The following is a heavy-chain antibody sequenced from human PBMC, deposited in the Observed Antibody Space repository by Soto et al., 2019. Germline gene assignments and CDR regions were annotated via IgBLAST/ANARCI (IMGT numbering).Heavy chain of an antibody. D-gene: IGHD2-15*01. CDR3: VWVQRGGYPYAFDI. CDR2: INAGNGYT. V-gene: IGHV1-3*01. CDR1: GYTFTSFA. J-gene: IGHJ3*02. Sequence: QVQLVQSGAEVKKPGASVKVSCKASGYTFTSFAMHWVRHAPGQRPEWMGWINAGNGYTKYSQKFQDRVTITRDTSASTAYMDMSSLRSEDTAVYYCVWVQRGGYPYAFDIWGQGTMVTVSS.